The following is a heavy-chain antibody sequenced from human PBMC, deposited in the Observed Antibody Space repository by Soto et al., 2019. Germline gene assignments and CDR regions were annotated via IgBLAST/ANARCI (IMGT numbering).Heavy chain of an antibody. V-gene: IGHV4-38-2*02. CDR1: GYSISSGSY. CDR2: IYHGGTT. J-gene: IGHJ4*01. D-gene: IGHD6-19*01. CDR3: AKAHVIVVAGSTFDY. Sequence: SETLSLTCTVSGYSISSGSYWGWIRQPPGKGPEGIASIYHGGTTFYNPSLKSRVTVSVDKSNNQFSLQLRSVTAADTAVYYCAKAHVIVVAGSTFDYWGHGTLVTGSS.